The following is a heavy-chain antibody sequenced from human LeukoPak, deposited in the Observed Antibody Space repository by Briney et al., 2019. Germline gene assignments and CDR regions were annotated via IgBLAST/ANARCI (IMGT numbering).Heavy chain of an antibody. CDR3: ARDKSRVGYMYYFDY. J-gene: IGHJ4*02. V-gene: IGHV3-7*01. D-gene: IGHD5-24*01. CDR2: IKQDGSEK. CDR1: GFTFSSYW. Sequence: GGSLRLSCAASGFTFSSYWMSWVRQAPGKGLEWVANIKQDGSEKYYVDSVKGRFTISRDNAKNSLYLQMSSLRAEDTAVYYCARDKSRVGYMYYFDYWGQGTLVTVSS.